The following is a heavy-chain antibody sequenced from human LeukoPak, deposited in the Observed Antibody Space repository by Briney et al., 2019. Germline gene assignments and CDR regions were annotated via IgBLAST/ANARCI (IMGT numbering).Heavy chain of an antibody. D-gene: IGHD2-2*01. J-gene: IGHJ5*02. V-gene: IGHV2-5*01. Sequence: SGPSLVKPTQTLTLTCTFSGFSLSASSVGVTWIRQPPGKALEWLALIYWNDDKRFSPSLKYRLTITKDTSKNQVVLTMTNMDPVDTATYYCAHRAGYCSSGSCYGDWFDPWGQGTQVTVSS. CDR3: AHRAGYCSSGSCYGDWFDP. CDR2: IYWNDDK. CDR1: GFSLSASSVG.